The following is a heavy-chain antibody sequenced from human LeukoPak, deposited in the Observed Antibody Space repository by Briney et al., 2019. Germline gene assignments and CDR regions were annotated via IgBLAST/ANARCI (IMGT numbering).Heavy chain of an antibody. CDR2: INPNSGGT. CDR1: VYTFTGYY. J-gene: IGHJ4*02. V-gene: IGHV1-2*02. Sequence: ASVKVSCKASVYTFTGYYMHSVRQAPGQGLEWMGWINPNSGGTNYAQKFQGRVTMTRDTSISTAYMELSRLRSDDTAVYYCARSSSGWYGEFDYWGQGTLVTVSS. CDR3: ARSSSGWYGEFDY. D-gene: IGHD6-19*01.